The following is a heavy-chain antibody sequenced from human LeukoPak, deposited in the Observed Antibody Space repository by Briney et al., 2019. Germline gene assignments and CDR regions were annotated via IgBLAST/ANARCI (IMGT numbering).Heavy chain of an antibody. V-gene: IGHV4-59*08. Sequence: SETLSLTCTVSGGSISSYYWSWIRQPPGRGLEWITYIYYSGSTNYNPSLKSRVTISVDTSKNQFSLKLSSVTAADTAVYYCARLGSYGYGYYYGMDVWGQGTTVTVSS. D-gene: IGHD5-18*01. J-gene: IGHJ6*02. CDR2: IYYSGST. CDR3: ARLGSYGYGYYYGMDV. CDR1: GGSISSYY.